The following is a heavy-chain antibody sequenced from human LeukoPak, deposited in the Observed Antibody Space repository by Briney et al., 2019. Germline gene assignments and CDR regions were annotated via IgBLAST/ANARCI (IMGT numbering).Heavy chain of an antibody. Sequence: ASVKVSCKVSGYTLTELSMHWVRQAPGEGLEWMGGFDPEDGETIYAQKFQGRVTMTEDTSTDTAYMELSSLRSEDTAVYYCATSFGSGWYKVAAFDIWGQGTMVTVSS. D-gene: IGHD6-19*01. CDR3: ATSFGSGWYKVAAFDI. V-gene: IGHV1-24*01. J-gene: IGHJ3*02. CDR2: FDPEDGET. CDR1: GYTLTELS.